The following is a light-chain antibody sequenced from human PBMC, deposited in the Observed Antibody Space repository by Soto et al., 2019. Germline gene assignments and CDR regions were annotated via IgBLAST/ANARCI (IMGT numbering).Light chain of an antibody. CDR3: QSYDSSLSAL. CDR2: GNS. CDR1: SSNIGAGYD. Sequence: QAVVTQPPSVSGAPGQRVTISCTGSSSNIGAGYDVHWYQQLPGTAPKLLIYGNSNRPSGVPDRFSGSKSVTSASLAITGLQAEDEAYYYCQSYDSSLSALFGGGTKLTVL. J-gene: IGLJ3*02. V-gene: IGLV1-40*01.